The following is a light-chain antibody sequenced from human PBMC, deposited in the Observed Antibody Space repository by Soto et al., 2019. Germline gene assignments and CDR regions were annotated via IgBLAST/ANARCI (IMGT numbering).Light chain of an antibody. CDR3: SSYTSSTTLL. CDR1: SSDVGGYNY. J-gene: IGLJ3*02. CDR2: EVS. Sequence: QSALTQPASVSGSPGQSITISCTGTSSDVGGYNYVSWHQQHAGKAPKLMIYEVSNRPSGVSNRFSGSKSGNTASLTISGLQAEDEADYYCSSYTSSTTLLFGGGTQLTVL. V-gene: IGLV2-14*01.